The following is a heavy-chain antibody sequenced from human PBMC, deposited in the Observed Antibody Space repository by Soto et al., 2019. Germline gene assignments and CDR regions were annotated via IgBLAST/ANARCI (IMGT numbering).Heavy chain of an antibody. Sequence: QVQLVQSGAAVKKPGSSVKVSCAASEGTFDSYTINWVRQAPGLGPEWMGRIIPMVGMADYVQKFQGRVTLFADKSTSTAYIGLSSLRSEDTAVYYCATNYGSGSTHFDYWGQGTLVTVSS. V-gene: IGHV1-69*02. D-gene: IGHD3-10*01. CDR3: ATNYGSGSTHFDY. CDR1: EGTFDSYT. CDR2: IIPMVGMA. J-gene: IGHJ4*02.